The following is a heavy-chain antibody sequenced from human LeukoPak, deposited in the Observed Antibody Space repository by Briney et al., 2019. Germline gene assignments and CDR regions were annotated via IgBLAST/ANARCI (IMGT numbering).Heavy chain of an antibody. J-gene: IGHJ4*02. V-gene: IGHV3-21*01. CDR3: ARDTYYDSRQIDY. CDR1: GFTFSSYS. CDR2: ISSSSSYI. Sequence: GGSLRLSCAASGFTFSSYSTNWFRQAPGKGLEWVSSISSSSSYIYYADSVKGRFTISRDNAKNSLYLQMNSPTAEDTAVYYCARDTYYDSRQIDYWGQGTLVTVSS. D-gene: IGHD3-22*01.